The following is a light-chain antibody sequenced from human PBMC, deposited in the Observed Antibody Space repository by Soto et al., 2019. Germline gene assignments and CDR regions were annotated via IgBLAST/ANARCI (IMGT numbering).Light chain of an antibody. CDR1: QSVSGR. J-gene: IGKJ2*01. CDR3: QQYNNWPYT. Sequence: EIVMTQSPATLSVSPGERATLSCRASQSVSGRLAWYQHKPGQAPRLVMYDASTRATGFPARFSGSGSGTEFTLTISDLQPEDFAVYVCQQYNNWPYTIGQGTNLDIK. V-gene: IGKV3-15*01. CDR2: DAS.